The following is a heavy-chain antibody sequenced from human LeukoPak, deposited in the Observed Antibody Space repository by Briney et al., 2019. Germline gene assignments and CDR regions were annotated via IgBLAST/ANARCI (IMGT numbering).Heavy chain of an antibody. V-gene: IGHV3-48*01. CDR2: ISSSSSTI. J-gene: IGHJ3*02. CDR1: GFTFSSYS. D-gene: IGHD6-13*01. CDR3: ARVYRLGYSSSWYNAFDI. Sequence: GGPLRLSCAASGFTFSSYSMNWVRQAPGKGLEWVSYISSSSSTIYYADSVKGRFTISGDNAKNSLYLQMNSLRAEDTAVYYCARVYRLGYSSSWYNAFDIWGQGTMVTVSS.